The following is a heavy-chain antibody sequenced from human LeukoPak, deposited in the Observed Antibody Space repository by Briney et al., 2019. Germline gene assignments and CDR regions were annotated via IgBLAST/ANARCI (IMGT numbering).Heavy chain of an antibody. J-gene: IGHJ6*03. D-gene: IGHD3-10*01. CDR3: AKDSAFYYIDV. V-gene: IGHV3-23*01. Sequence: GGSLRLSCAASGFNFNIYAMSWVRQAPGRGLEWVSAIDASGVYTYYADSVKGRLTISRDNSKNTLYLQMNSLKGDDTAVYYCAKDSAFYYIDVWGKGTTVIISS. CDR2: IDASGVYT. CDR1: GFNFNIYA.